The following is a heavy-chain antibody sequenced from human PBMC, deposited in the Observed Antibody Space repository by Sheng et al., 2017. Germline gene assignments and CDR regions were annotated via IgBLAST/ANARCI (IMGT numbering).Heavy chain of an antibody. D-gene: IGHD1-26*01. Sequence: QVQLQESGPGLVKPSETLSLTCTVSGYSISSGYYWGWIRQSPGKGLEWIGSKYHSGTTYYNPSLKSRVTISVDTSKNQVSLKLSSVTAADTAVYYCARDHSGSYVGSFDPWGQGTLV. V-gene: IGHV4-38-2*02. CDR2: KYHSGTT. J-gene: IGHJ5*02. CDR3: ARDHSGSYVGSFDP. CDR1: GYSISSGYY.